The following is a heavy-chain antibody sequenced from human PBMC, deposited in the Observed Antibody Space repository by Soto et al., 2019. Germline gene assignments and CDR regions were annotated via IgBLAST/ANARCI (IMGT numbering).Heavy chain of an antibody. V-gene: IGHV3-43*01. J-gene: IGHJ6*02. CDR2: ISWDGGST. CDR3: AKDISGIAARPREAHYYGMDV. CDR1: GFTFDDYT. D-gene: IGHD6-6*01. Sequence: GGSLRLSCAASGFTFDDYTMHWVRQAPGKGLEWVSLISWDGGSTYYADSVKGRFTISRDNSKNSLYLQMNSLRTEDTALYYCAKDISGIAARPREAHYYGMDVWGQGTTVTVSS.